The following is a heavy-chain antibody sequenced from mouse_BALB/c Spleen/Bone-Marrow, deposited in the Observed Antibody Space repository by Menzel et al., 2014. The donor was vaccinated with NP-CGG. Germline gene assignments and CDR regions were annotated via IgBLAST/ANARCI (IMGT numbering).Heavy chain of an antibody. CDR3: ARGDYYRSVMDY. CDR1: GYTLTTYF. V-gene: IGHV1S56*01. J-gene: IGHJ4*01. Sequence: VQLQQSGPELVRPGASMRISCKASGYTLTTYFIHWVKQRPGQGLEWIGWIYPGNINIKYNENFKDKVTLTADKSSSTAHMQFSSLTSEDSAVYFCARGDYYRSVMDYWGQGTSVTVSS. D-gene: IGHD2-14*01. CDR2: IYPGNINI.